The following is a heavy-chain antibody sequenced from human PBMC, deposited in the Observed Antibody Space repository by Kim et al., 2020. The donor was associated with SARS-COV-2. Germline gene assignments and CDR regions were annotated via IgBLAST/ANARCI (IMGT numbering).Heavy chain of an antibody. CDR2: INHSGST. D-gene: IGHD3-10*01. Sequence: SETLSLTCAVYGGSFSGYYWSWIRQPPGKGLEWIGEINHSGSTNYNPSLKSRVTISVDTSKNQFSLKLSSVTAADTAVYYCASGYGSGSPHLNWGQGTLVTVSS. V-gene: IGHV4-34*01. J-gene: IGHJ4*02. CDR3: ASGYGSGSPHLN. CDR1: GGSFSGYY.